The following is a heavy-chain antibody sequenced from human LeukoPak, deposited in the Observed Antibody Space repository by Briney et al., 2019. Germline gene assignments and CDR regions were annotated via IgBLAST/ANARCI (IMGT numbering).Heavy chain of an antibody. J-gene: IGHJ5*02. D-gene: IGHD2-2*02. CDR1: GFTLSSYA. CDR2: ISGSGGST. V-gene: IGHV3-23*01. Sequence: GGSLRLSCAASGFTLSSYAMSWVREAPGKGLEWGSAISGSGGSTYSADSVKGRFTISRDNSKNTLYLQMNSLRAEDTAVYYCAKDGGSIVVVPAALPNWFDPWGQGTLVTVSS. CDR3: AKDGGSIVVVPAALPNWFDP.